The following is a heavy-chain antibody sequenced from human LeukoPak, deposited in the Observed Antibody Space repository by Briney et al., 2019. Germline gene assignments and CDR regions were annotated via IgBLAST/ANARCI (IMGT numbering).Heavy chain of an antibody. D-gene: IGHD6-19*01. Sequence: PGGSLRLSCAVSGITLSNYGMSWVRQAPGKGLEWVAGISGSGGGTVYADSVKGRFTISRDSPKNTLYLQMNSLRAEDTAVYYCAKGSGSGWYGWFAPWGQGTLVTVSS. CDR2: ISGSGGGT. CDR1: GITLSNYG. CDR3: AKGSGSGWYGWFAP. V-gene: IGHV3-23*01. J-gene: IGHJ5*02.